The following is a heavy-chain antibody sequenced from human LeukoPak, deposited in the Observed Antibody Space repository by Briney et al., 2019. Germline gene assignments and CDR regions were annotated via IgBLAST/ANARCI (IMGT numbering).Heavy chain of an antibody. D-gene: IGHD5-12*01. J-gene: IGHJ4*02. CDR2: IYYSGST. Sequence: SQTLSLTCTVSGGSISSGDYYWSWIRQPPGKGLEWIGCIYYSGSTYYNPSLKSRVTISVDTSKNRFSLKLSSVTAADTAVYYCARAGYSGYELKDWGQGTLVTVSS. CDR3: ARAGYSGYELKD. CDR1: GGSISSGDYY. V-gene: IGHV4-30-4*08.